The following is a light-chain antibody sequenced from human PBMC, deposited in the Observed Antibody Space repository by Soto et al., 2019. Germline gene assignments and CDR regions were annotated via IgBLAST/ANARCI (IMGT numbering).Light chain of an antibody. CDR3: CSYAANYTLL. CDR2: DVT. CDR1: SRDVGIYNY. V-gene: IGLV2-11*01. Sequence: QSVLTQPRSVSGSPGQSVTVSCTGTSRDVGIYNYVSWYQQRPGTAPKVMIYDVTKRPSGVPDRFSGSKSANTASLTISGLQADDEADYYCCSYAANYTLLFGGGTKLTVL. J-gene: IGLJ2*01.